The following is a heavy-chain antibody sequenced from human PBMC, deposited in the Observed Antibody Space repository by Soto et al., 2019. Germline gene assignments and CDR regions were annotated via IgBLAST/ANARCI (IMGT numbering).Heavy chain of an antibody. CDR3: AKEPKTFDSSGRNAGD. J-gene: IGHJ4*02. V-gene: IGHV3-23*01. CDR2: ISGSGGST. CDR1: GFTFSSYA. Sequence: GGSLRLSCAASGFTFSSYAMSWVRQAPGKGLEWVSAISGSGGSTYYADSVKGRFTISRDNSKNTLYLQMNSLRAEDTAVYYCAKEPKTFDSSGRNAGDWGQGTLVTVSS. D-gene: IGHD3-22*01.